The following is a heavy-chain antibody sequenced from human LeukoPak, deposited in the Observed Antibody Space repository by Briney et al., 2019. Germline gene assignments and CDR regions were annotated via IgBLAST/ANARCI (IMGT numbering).Heavy chain of an antibody. CDR3: ATSRWQLVPYYYYGMDV. CDR1: GYTFTSNH. Sequence: ASVKVSCKASGYTFTSNHIHWVRQAPGKGLEWMGGFDPEDGETIYAQKFQGRVTMTEDTSTDTAYMELSSLRSEDTAVYYCATSRWQLVPYYYYGMDVWGQGTTVTVSS. D-gene: IGHD6-13*01. J-gene: IGHJ6*02. V-gene: IGHV1-24*01. CDR2: FDPEDGET.